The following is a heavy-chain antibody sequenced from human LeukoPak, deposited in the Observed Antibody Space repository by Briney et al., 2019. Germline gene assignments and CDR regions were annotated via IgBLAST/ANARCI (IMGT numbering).Heavy chain of an antibody. CDR1: GFSLSTSGMC. CDR2: IDWDDDK. Sequence: SGPALVKPTQTLTLTCTFSGFSLSTSGMCVSWIRQPPGKALEWLARIDWDDDKYYSTSLKTRLTISKDTSKNQVVLTMTNMDPVDTATYYCALGFDFWSGYDYWGQGTLVTVSS. J-gene: IGHJ4*02. D-gene: IGHD3-3*01. V-gene: IGHV2-70*11. CDR3: ALGFDFWSGYDY.